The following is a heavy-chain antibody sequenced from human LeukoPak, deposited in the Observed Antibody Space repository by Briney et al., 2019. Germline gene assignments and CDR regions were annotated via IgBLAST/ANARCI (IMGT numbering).Heavy chain of an antibody. CDR1: GGTFISYA. CDR2: IIPIFGTA. V-gene: IGHV1-69*05. CDR3: ARGLGWLQHDYYFDY. Sequence: ASVKVSCTASGGTFISYAISWVRQAPGQGLEWMGGIIPIFGTANYAQKFQGRVTITTDESTSTAYMELSSLRSEDTAVYYCARGLGWLQHDYYFDYWGQGTLVTVSS. J-gene: IGHJ4*02. D-gene: IGHD5-24*01.